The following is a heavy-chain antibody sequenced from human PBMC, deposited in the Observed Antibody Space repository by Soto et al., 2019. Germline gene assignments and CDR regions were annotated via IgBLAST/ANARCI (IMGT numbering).Heavy chain of an antibody. Sequence: QVQLQQWGAGLLKPSETLSLTCAVYGGSFSGYYWSWIRQPPGKGLEWIGEINHSGSTNYNPSLKSRVTISVDTSKNQFSLKLSSVTAADTAVYYCAKDIHIAAFDYWGQGTLVTVSS. J-gene: IGHJ4*02. CDR3: AKDIHIAAFDY. CDR1: GGSFSGYY. D-gene: IGHD6-13*01. V-gene: IGHV4-34*01. CDR2: INHSGST.